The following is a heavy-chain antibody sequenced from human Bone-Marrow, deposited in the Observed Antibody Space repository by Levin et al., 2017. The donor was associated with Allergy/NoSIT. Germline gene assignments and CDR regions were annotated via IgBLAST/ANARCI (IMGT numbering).Heavy chain of an antibody. D-gene: IGHD5-18*01. Sequence: PGGSLRLSCAASGFTFSSYSMNWVRQAPGKGLEWVSSISSSSSYIYYADSVKGRFTISRDNAKNSLYLQMNSLRAEDTAVYYCARDVDTATTWVYYYYYGMDVWGQGTTVTVSS. CDR1: GFTFSSYS. V-gene: IGHV3-21*01. J-gene: IGHJ6*02. CDR2: ISSSSSYI. CDR3: ARDVDTATTWVYYYYYGMDV.